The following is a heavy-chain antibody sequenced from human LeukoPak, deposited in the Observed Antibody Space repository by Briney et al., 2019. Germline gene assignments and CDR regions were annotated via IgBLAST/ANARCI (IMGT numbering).Heavy chain of an antibody. D-gene: IGHD6-19*01. CDR2: MNPNSGNT. CDR3: ARRLIGQWLVPN. V-gene: IGHV1-8*01. CDR1: GYTFTSYD. J-gene: IGHJ4*02. Sequence: ASVKVSCKASGYTFTSYDINWVRQATGQGLEWMGWMNPNSGNTGYAQKFQGRVAMTRNISISTAYMELSSLRSEDTAVYYCARRLIGQWLVPNWGQGTLVTVSS.